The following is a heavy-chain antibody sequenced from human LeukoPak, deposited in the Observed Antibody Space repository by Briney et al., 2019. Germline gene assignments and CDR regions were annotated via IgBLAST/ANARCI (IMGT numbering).Heavy chain of an antibody. Sequence: SETLSLTCAVYGGSFSGYYWSWIRQPPGKGLGWIGEINHSGSTNYNPSLKSRVTISVDTSKNQFSLKLSSVTAADTAVYYCARARNWFDPWGQGTMVTVSS. V-gene: IGHV4-34*01. CDR1: GGSFSGYY. CDR2: INHSGST. CDR3: ARARNWFDP. J-gene: IGHJ5*02.